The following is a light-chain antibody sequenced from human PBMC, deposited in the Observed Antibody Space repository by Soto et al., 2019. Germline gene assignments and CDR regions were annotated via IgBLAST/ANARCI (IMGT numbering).Light chain of an antibody. Sequence: QSVLTQPDSVSGSPGQSITISCTGTSSDIGSYNYVSWYQQHPGKVPKLMIYEVSNRPSGVSNRFSGSKSGNTASLTISGLQAEDEADYYCNSFTSSTTFVFGTGTKLTVL. CDR3: NSFTSSTTFV. V-gene: IGLV2-14*01. CDR1: SSDIGSYNY. J-gene: IGLJ1*01. CDR2: EVS.